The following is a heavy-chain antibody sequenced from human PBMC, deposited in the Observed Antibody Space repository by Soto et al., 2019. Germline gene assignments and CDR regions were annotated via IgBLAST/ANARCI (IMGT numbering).Heavy chain of an antibody. CDR3: ARDPGWDLPLYYYSGMDV. Sequence: ASVKVSCKASGYTFTSYYMHWVRQAPGQGLEWMGIINPSGGSTSYAQKFQGRVTMTRDTSTSTVYMELSSLRSEDTAVYYCARDPGWDLPLYYYSGMDVWGQGTTVTVSS. V-gene: IGHV1-46*01. D-gene: IGHD1-26*01. J-gene: IGHJ6*02. CDR2: INPSGGST. CDR1: GYTFTSYY.